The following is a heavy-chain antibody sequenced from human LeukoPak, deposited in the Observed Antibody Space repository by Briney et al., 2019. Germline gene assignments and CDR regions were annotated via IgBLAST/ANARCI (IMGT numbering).Heavy chain of an antibody. V-gene: IGHV1-69*04. D-gene: IGHD6-13*01. J-gene: IGHJ6*02. CDR2: IIPILGIA. CDR1: GGTFSSYT. Sequence: SVKVSCKASGGTFSSYTISCVRQAPGQGLEWMGRIIPILGIANYAQKFQGRVTITADKSTSTAYMELSSLRSEDTAVYYCARDEQQLDLYYYGMDVWGQGTTVTVSS. CDR3: ARDEQQLDLYYYGMDV.